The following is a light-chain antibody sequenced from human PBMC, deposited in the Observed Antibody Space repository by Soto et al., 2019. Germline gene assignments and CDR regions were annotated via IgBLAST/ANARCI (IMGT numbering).Light chain of an antibody. CDR2: GAS. V-gene: IGKV3-15*01. CDR1: QSVSSN. CDR3: QQYNNWPRGT. Sequence: EILLTQSPATLSVSPGERATLSCRASQSVSSNLAWYQQKPGQAPRLLIYGASTRANGIPARFSGSGSGTEFTLTISSLQSEDFAVYYCQQYNNWPRGTFGQGTKVDIK. J-gene: IGKJ1*01.